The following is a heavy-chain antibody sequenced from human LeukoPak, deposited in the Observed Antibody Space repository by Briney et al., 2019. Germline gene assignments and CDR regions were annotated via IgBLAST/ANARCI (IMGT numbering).Heavy chain of an antibody. J-gene: IGHJ4*02. CDR1: GDSISSSNW. V-gene: IGHV4-4*02. Sequence: SETLSLTCAVSGDSISSSNWWSWVRQPPGKGLEWIGQIYHSGSTNYNPSLKSRVTISVDTSKNQFSLKLSSVTAADTAVYYCARPETGTTDRFDYWGQGTLVTVSS. D-gene: IGHD1-7*01. CDR2: IYHSGST. CDR3: ARPETGTTDRFDY.